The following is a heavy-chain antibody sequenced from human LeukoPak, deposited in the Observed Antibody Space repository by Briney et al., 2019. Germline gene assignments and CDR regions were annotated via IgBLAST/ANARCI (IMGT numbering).Heavy chain of an antibody. D-gene: IGHD6-6*01. CDR1: GGTFSSYA. J-gene: IGHJ4*02. CDR2: IIPILGIA. Sequence: SVKVSCKASGGTFSSYAISWVRQAPGQGLEWMGRIIPILGIANYAQKFQGRVTITADKSTSTAYMELSSLRSEDTAVYYCARRDSRSYYYDYWGQGTLVTVSS. CDR3: ARRDSRSYYYDY. V-gene: IGHV1-69*04.